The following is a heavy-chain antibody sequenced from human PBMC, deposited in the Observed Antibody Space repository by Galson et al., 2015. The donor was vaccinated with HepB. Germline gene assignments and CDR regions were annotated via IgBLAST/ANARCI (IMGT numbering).Heavy chain of an antibody. CDR3: IRVSRPSDFGGVLDAFDV. V-gene: IGHV3-72*01. CDR1: GFTFSDYY. D-gene: IGHD3-16*01. Sequence: SLRLSCAASGFTFSDYYMDWVRQAPGKGLEWVGRIRDKANSYTTEYGASVKGKFTISRDDSKNSLYLQMNSLKTEDTAVYYCIRVSRPSDFGGVLDAFDVWGQGTMVTVSS. J-gene: IGHJ3*01. CDR2: IRDKANSYTT.